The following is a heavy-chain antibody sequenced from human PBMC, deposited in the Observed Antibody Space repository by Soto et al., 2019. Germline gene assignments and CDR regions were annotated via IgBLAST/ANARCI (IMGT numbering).Heavy chain of an antibody. Sequence: PSETLSLTCTVSGGSISSYYWSWIRQPPGKGLEWIGYIYYSGSTNYNPSLKSRVTISVDTSKNQFSLKLSSVTAADTAVYYCARGRQLAYYYYGMDVWGQGTTVTVSS. CDR2: IYYSGST. J-gene: IGHJ6*02. CDR1: GGSISSYY. D-gene: IGHD6-13*01. V-gene: IGHV4-59*01. CDR3: ARGRQLAYYYYGMDV.